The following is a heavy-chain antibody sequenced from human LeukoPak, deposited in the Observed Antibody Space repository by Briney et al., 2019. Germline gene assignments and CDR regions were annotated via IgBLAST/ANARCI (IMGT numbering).Heavy chain of an antibody. Sequence: SETLSLTCTVSGGSIRSGDFYWSWIRQHPGKGLEWIGYIYYSGSTYYNPSLKSRVTISVDTSKNQFSLKLSSVTAADTAVYYCARGHSSGYYVVYWGQGTLVTVSS. CDR2: IYYSGST. J-gene: IGHJ4*02. CDR3: ARGHSSGYYVVY. CDR1: GGSIRSGDFY. V-gene: IGHV4-31*03. D-gene: IGHD3-22*01.